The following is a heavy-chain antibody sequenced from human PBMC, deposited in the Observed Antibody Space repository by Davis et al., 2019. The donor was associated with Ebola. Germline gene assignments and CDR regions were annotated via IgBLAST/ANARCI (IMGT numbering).Heavy chain of an antibody. D-gene: IGHD1-26*01. CDR1: GYSFTSYW. CDR2: IYAGDSDT. V-gene: IGHV5-51*01. CDR3: ARHTRSQPFDY. J-gene: IGHJ4*02. Sequence: GESLKISCKGSGYSFTSYWIGWVRQMPGKGLEWMGIIYAGDSDTRYSPSFQGHVTISVDKSISTAYLQWSSLKASDTAMYYCARHTRSQPFDYWGQGTLVTVSS.